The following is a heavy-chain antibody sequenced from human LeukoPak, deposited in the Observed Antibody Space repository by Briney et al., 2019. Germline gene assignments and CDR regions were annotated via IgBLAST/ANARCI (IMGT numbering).Heavy chain of an antibody. CDR1: GGSFSGYY. CDR2: INHSGST. J-gene: IGHJ4*02. Sequence: PSETLSLTCAVYGGSFSGYYWSWIRQPPGKGLEWIGEINHSGSTNYNPSLKSRVTISVDTSKNQFSLKLSSVTAADTAVYYCARRGSGWYENYFDYWGQGTLVTVSS. CDR3: ARRGSGWYENYFDY. D-gene: IGHD6-19*01. V-gene: IGHV4-34*01.